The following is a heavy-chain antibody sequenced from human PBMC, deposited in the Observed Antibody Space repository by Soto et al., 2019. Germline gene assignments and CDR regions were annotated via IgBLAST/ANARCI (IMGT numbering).Heavy chain of an antibody. CDR2: ISYDGSNK. J-gene: IGHJ4*02. V-gene: IGHV3-30*18. CDR1: EFTFSRYG. D-gene: IGHD6-25*01. CDR3: AKDLNSSGWAAYNFDY. Sequence: LXLSCAESEFTFSRYGMHWVREAPGKGLEWVAVISYDGSNKYYADSVKGRFTISRDSTKNTLSLQINSLRAEDSAVYYCAKDLNSSGWAAYNFDYWGQGTLVTVYS.